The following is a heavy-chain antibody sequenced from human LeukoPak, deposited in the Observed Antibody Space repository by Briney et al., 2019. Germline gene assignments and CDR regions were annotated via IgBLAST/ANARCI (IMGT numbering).Heavy chain of an antibody. J-gene: IGHJ6*03. CDR3: ARDYGSGSSYYYYYYMDV. Sequence: GGSLRLSWAASGFTFSSYAMHWVRQAPGKGLEWVAVISYDGSNKYYADSVKGRFTISRDNSKNTLYLQMNSLRAEDTAVYYCARDYGSGSSYYYYYYMDVWGKGTTVTVSS. CDR2: ISYDGSNK. CDR1: GFTFSSYA. D-gene: IGHD3-10*01. V-gene: IGHV3-30*01.